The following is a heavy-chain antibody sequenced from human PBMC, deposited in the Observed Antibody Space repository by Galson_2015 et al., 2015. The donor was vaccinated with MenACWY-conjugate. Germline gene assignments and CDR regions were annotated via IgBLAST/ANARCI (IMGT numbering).Heavy chain of an antibody. V-gene: IGHV1-18*01. Sequence: SVKVSCKASGYTFTSYGISWVRQAPGQGLEWMGWISAYNGNTNYAQKLQGRVTMTTDTSTSTAYMKLRSLRSDDTAVYYCAREERGFPAAMGGHYYYYMDVWGKGTTVTVSS. CDR2: ISAYNGNT. CDR3: AREERGFPAAMGGHYYYYMDV. J-gene: IGHJ6*03. D-gene: IGHD2-2*01. CDR1: GYTFTSYG.